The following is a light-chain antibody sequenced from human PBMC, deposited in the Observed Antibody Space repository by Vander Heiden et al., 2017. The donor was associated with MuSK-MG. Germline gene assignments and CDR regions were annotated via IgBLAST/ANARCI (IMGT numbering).Light chain of an antibody. CDR1: KVGDKY. V-gene: IGLV3-1*01. CDR2: QDS. Sequence: SSELTQPPSVSVSPGQTASITCSGDKVGDKYACWYQQKPGQSPVLVIYQDSKRPSGIPERFSGSNSGNTATLTISGTQAMDEADYYCQAWDSSTEDVVFGGGTKLTVL. J-gene: IGLJ2*01. CDR3: QAWDSSTEDVV.